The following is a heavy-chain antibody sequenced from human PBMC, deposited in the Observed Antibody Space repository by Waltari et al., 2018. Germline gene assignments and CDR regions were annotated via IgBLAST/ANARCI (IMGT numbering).Heavy chain of an antibody. J-gene: IGHJ4*02. Sequence: QVQLVQSGAEVKKHGASVKVSCKASGYTFTSYDINWVRQATGQGIEWMGWMNPNSGNTGYAQTCQGRVTMTEETSTYTAYMELSSLRSEDTAVYYCARGPGYCSGGSCYPHDYWGQGTLVTVSS. CDR2: MNPNSGNT. D-gene: IGHD2-15*01. V-gene: IGHV1-8*02. CDR3: ARGPGYCSGGSCYPHDY. CDR1: GYTFTSYD.